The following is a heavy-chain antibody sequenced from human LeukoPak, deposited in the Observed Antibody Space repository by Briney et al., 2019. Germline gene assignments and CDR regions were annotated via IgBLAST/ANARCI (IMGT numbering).Heavy chain of an antibody. CDR1: GFTFSSYN. J-gene: IGHJ4*02. Sequence: GGSLRLSCVASGFTFSSYNMNWVRQAPGKGLEWVAVLWYDGRIKYYAESVKGRFTISIDNSKNTLYLQMNSLRAEDTAVYYCARDYCGGDCYVDYWGQGTLVTVSS. CDR2: LWYDGRIK. D-gene: IGHD2-21*02. V-gene: IGHV3-33*08. CDR3: ARDYCGGDCYVDY.